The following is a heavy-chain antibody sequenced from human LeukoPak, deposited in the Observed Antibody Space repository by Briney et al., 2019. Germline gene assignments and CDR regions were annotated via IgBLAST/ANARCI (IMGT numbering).Heavy chain of an antibody. V-gene: IGHV3-7*01. J-gene: IGHJ4*02. D-gene: IGHD5-12*01. CDR2: IKQDGSEK. Sequence: PGGSLRLSCAASGFTFSNSDMHWVRQAPGKGLEWVASIKQDGSEKYYVDSVKGRFTISRDNAKNSLYLQMNSLRAEDTAVYYCARVYSGYDPQLDYWGQGTLVTVSS. CDR3: ARVYSGYDPQLDY. CDR1: GFTFSNSD.